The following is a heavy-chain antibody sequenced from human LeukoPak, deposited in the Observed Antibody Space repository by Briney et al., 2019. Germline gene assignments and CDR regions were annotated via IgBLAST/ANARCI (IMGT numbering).Heavy chain of an antibody. D-gene: IGHD3-3*01. CDR2: INPNSGGT. CDR3: ARTTYYDFWSGYYWFDY. Sequence: ASVKVSCKASGSTFTDYYMHWVRQAPGQGLEWMGWINPNSGGTNFAQKFQGRVTMTRDTSISTAYMELSRLRSDDTAVYYCARTTYYDFWSGYYWFDYWGQGTLVTVSS. J-gene: IGHJ4*02. CDR1: GSTFTDYY. V-gene: IGHV1-2*02.